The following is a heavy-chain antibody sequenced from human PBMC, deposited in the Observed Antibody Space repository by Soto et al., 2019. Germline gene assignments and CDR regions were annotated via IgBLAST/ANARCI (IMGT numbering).Heavy chain of an antibody. Sequence: GGSLRLSCAASGFTFSSYAMHWVRQAPGKGLEWVAVISYDGSNKYYADSVKGRFTISRDNSKNTLYLQMNSLRAEDTAVYYCARGPYMVRGVIEYFQHWGQGTLVTVSS. CDR3: ARGPYMVRGVIEYFQH. D-gene: IGHD3-10*01. CDR1: GFTFSSYA. J-gene: IGHJ1*01. V-gene: IGHV3-30-3*01. CDR2: ISYDGSNK.